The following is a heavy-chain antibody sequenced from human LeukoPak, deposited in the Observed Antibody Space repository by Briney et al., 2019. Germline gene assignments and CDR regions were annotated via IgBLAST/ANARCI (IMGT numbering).Heavy chain of an antibody. Sequence: GGSLRLSCAASGFTVSSNYMSWVRQAPGKGLEWVSVIYSGGSTYYADSVKGRFTISRDNSKNTLYLQMNSLRAEDTAVYYCARVPHDYGDYVNWFDPWGQGTLVTVSS. CDR1: GFTVSSNY. CDR2: IYSGGST. D-gene: IGHD4-17*01. V-gene: IGHV3-53*01. CDR3: ARVPHDYGDYVNWFDP. J-gene: IGHJ5*02.